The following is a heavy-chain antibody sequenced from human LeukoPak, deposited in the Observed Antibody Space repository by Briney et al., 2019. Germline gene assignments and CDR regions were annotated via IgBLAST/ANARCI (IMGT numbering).Heavy chain of an antibody. CDR2: ITGSGGRK. Sequence: GGSLRLSRAAYRFTLRNYAMTGVPQAPGKGRVGASAITGSGGRKCQAESVKGRFTIPRDNSKSTLYPQMNSLRAEDTAVYYCAKPDMGYWAVDYGGRGTVDSV. J-gene: IGHJ4*02. CDR1: RFTLRNYA. D-gene: IGHD1-26*01. V-gene: IGHV3-23*01. CDR3: AKPDMGYWAVDY.